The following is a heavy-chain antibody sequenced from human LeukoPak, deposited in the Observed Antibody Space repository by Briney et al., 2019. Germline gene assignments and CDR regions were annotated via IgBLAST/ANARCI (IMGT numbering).Heavy chain of an antibody. Sequence: SETLSLTCAVYGGSFSGYYWSWVRQPPGKGLEWIGEINHSGSTNYNPSLKSRVTISVDTSKNQFSLKLSSVTAADTAVYYCARAPEQWLVDYWGQGTLVTVSS. J-gene: IGHJ4*02. V-gene: IGHV4-34*01. CDR3: ARAPEQWLVDY. CDR1: GGSFSGYY. D-gene: IGHD6-19*01. CDR2: INHSGST.